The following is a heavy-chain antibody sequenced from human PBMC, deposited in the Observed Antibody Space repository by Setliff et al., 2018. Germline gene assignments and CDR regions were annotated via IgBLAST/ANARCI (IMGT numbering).Heavy chain of an antibody. CDR3: ARDPLGLEDITLFDY. Sequence: VKVSCKASEYSFTGYYVHWVRQAPGQGLEWMGWINPNSDGAKYAQQFQGRVTLTRDTSITTVYMELTGLRYDDTAIYYCARDPLGLEDITLFDYWGQGTLVTVSS. J-gene: IGHJ4*02. V-gene: IGHV1-2*02. CDR2: INPNSDGA. D-gene: IGHD3-16*01. CDR1: EYSFTGYY.